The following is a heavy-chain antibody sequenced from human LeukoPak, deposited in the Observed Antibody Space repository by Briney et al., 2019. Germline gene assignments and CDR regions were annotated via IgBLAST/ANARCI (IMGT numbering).Heavy chain of an antibody. D-gene: IGHD4-17*01. Sequence: SETLSLTCTVSGGSISSGGYYWSWIRQHPGKGLEWIGYIYYSGSTYYNPSLKSRVTISVDTSKNQFSLKLSSMTAADTAVYYCARLTTVTAYYFDYWGQGTLVTVSS. CDR1: GGSISSGGYY. CDR3: ARLTTVTAYYFDY. J-gene: IGHJ4*02. CDR2: IYYSGST. V-gene: IGHV4-31*03.